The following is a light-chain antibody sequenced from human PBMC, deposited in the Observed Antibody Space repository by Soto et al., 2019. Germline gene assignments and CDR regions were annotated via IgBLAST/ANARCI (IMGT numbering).Light chain of an antibody. CDR3: QQYGSSVT. CDR1: QSVSTNN. V-gene: IGKV3-20*01. Sequence: IVLTQSPGTLSSSPGERATLSCRASQSVSTNNLAWYQQRPGQAPRLLIYGASRRATGIPDRFSGSGSGTDFTLTISRLEPEDLAVYYCQQYGSSVTFGPGTKVDIK. J-gene: IGKJ3*01. CDR2: GAS.